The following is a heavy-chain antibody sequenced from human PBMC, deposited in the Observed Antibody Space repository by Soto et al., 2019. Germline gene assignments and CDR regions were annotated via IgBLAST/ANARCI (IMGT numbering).Heavy chain of an antibody. CDR1: GGSISSSSYY. V-gene: IGHV4-39*01. D-gene: IGHD6-13*01. J-gene: IGHJ4*02. CDR3: GVAAAWYYFDY. CDR2: NYYSGST. Sequence: QLQLQESGPGLVKPSETLSLTCTVSGGSISSSSYYWGWIRQPPGKGLEWIGSNYYSGSTYYNPSLKNRVTISVDTSKNQFSLKLSSVTAADTAVYYCGVAAAWYYFDYWGQGTLVTVSS.